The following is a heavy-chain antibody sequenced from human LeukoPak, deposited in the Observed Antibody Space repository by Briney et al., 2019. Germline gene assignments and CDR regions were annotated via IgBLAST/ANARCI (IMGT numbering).Heavy chain of an antibody. CDR2: IRYDGSNK. Sequence: GGSLRLSCAASGFTFSSYGMHWVRQAPGKGLEWVAFIRYDGSNKYYADSVKGRFTISRDNSKNTLYLQMNSLRAEDTAVYYCAKDGSTIFGVVIKNYYYYYYMDVWGKGTTVTVSS. D-gene: IGHD3-3*01. CDR1: GFTFSSYG. CDR3: AKDGSTIFGVVIKNYYYYYYMDV. J-gene: IGHJ6*03. V-gene: IGHV3-30*02.